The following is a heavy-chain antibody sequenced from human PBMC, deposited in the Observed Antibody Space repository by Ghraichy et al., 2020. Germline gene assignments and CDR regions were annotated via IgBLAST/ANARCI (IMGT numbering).Heavy chain of an antibody. V-gene: IGHV3-53*04. J-gene: IGHJ4*02. Sequence: GESLNISFAASGITVSTNYMSWVRQAPGKGLEWVSTMYSGGSTYYAASVKGRFIISRHNSKNMLFLQMNSLSRDDTATYYCARGQERSNYFDSWGQGTLVTVSP. CDR3: ARGQERSNYFDS. CDR1: GITVSTNY. D-gene: IGHD1-1*01. CDR2: MYSGGST.